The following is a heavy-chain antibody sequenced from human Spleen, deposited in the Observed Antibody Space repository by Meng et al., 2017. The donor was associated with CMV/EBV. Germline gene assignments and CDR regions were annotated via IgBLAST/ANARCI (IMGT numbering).Heavy chain of an antibody. CDR2: IYYTGST. V-gene: IGHV4-61*08. D-gene: IGHD2-2*01. CDR3: ASGNCSASSCYTGDYYGLDV. Sequence: SETLSLTCKVSGGSIVRGGNYYHWIRQPPGKGLEWIGKIYYTGSTNSNPSLKSRVSMSVDTTKNQFSVMFSSVTTADTGVYYCASGNCSASSCYTGDYYGLDVWGQGTTVTVSS. CDR1: GGSIVRGGNY. J-gene: IGHJ6*02.